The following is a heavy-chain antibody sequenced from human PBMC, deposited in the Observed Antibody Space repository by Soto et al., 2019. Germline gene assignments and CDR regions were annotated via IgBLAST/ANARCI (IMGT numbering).Heavy chain of an antibody. V-gene: IGHV1-46*01. CDR2: INPSGGST. CDR3: ARDSRLRITMIVVAPPFDAFDI. Sequence: ASVKVSCEASGYTFTSYYMHWVRQAPGQGLEWMGIINPSGGSTSYAQKFQGRVTMTRDTSTSTVYMELSSLRSEDTAVYYCARDSRLRITMIVVAPPFDAFDIWGQGTMVTVSS. CDR1: GYTFTSYY. J-gene: IGHJ3*02. D-gene: IGHD3-22*01.